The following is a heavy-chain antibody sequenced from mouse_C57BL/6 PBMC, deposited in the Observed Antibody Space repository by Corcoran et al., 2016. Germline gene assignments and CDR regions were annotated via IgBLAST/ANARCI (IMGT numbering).Heavy chain of an antibody. CDR1: GYYITSGYY. V-gene: IGHV3-6*01. CDR3: ARDHYGYFDV. Sequence: DVQLQESGPGIVKPSQSLSLTCSVTGYYITSGYYWNWIRQFPGNKLEWMGYISYDGSNNYNPSLKNRISITRDTSKNQFFLKLNSVTTEDTATYYCARDHYGYFDVLGTGTTVTVSS. CDR2: ISYDGSN. J-gene: IGHJ1*03.